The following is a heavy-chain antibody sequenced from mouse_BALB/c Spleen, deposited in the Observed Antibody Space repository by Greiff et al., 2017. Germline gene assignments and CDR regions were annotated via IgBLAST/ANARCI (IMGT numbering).Heavy chain of an antibody. V-gene: IGHV1S81*02. J-gene: IGHJ1*01. CDR2: INPSNGRT. CDR3: ARRYGRGYFDV. CDR1: GYTFTSYW. D-gene: IGHD2-10*02. Sequence: VQLQQPGAELVKPGASVKLSCKASGYTFTSYWMHWVKQRPGQGLEWIGEINPSNGRTNYNEKFKSKATLTVDKSSSTAYMQLSSLTSEDSAVYYCARRYGRGYFDVWGEGTTVTVSS.